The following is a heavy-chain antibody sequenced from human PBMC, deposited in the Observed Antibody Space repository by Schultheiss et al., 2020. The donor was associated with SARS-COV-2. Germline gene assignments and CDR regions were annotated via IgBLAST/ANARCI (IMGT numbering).Heavy chain of an antibody. D-gene: IGHD3-22*01. Sequence: SETLSLTCAVYGGSFSGYYWSWIRQPPGKGLEWIGEIYHSGSTNYNPSLKSRVTISVNTSKNQFSLKLSSVTAADTAVYYCARGGYYYDSSGYYYYYGMDVWGQGTTVTVSS. CDR1: GGSFSGYY. J-gene: IGHJ6*02. V-gene: IGHV4-34*01. CDR2: IYHSGST. CDR3: ARGGYYYDSSGYYYYYGMDV.